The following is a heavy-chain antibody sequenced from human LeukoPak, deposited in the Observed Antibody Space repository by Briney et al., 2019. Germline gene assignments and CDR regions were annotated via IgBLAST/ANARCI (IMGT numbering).Heavy chain of an antibody. CDR1: GYTFTGYY. V-gene: IGHV1-2*02. J-gene: IGHJ4*02. Sequence: ASVKVSCKASGYTFTGYYMHWVRQAPGQGLEWMGWINPNSGGTNYAQKFQGRVTMTRDTSISTAYMELSRLRSDDTAVYYCARLTIFGVVPIDYWGQGTLVTVSS. CDR3: ARLTIFGVVPIDY. CDR2: INPNSGGT. D-gene: IGHD3-3*01.